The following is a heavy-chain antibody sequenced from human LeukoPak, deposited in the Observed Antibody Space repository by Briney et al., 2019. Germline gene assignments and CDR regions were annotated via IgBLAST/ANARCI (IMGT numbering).Heavy chain of an antibody. CDR1: GFTFSAHY. V-gene: IGHV3-11*04. CDR2: ISIDGNTI. J-gene: IGHJ4*02. D-gene: IGHD1/OR15-1a*01. CDR3: ARAGRGSWYGEQPLFDY. Sequence: GGYLRLSCAASGFTFSAHYMSWIRQAPGKGLEWVSYISIDGNTIYYADSVKGRFTISRDNAKNSLYLQMSSLRAEDTAVYYCARAGRGSWYGEQPLFDYWGQGTLVTVSS.